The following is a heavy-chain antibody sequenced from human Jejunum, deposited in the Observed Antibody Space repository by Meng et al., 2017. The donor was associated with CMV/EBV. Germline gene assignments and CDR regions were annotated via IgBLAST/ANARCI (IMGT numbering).Heavy chain of an antibody. CDR2: IRQDGGEK. V-gene: IGHV3-7*01. D-gene: IGHD4-23*01. Sequence: SCVVSGLTFSSYWMTWVRQDAGKGREGVAKIRQDGGEKYYVDSVKGRFTISREKAKDSLYLQMNSLRAEDTAVYYCTKEGGNHYWGQGTLVTVSS. J-gene: IGHJ4*02. CDR3: TKEGGNHY. CDR1: GLTFSSYW.